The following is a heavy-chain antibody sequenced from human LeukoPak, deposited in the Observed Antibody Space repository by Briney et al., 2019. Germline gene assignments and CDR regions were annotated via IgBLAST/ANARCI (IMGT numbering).Heavy chain of an antibody. Sequence: SETLSLTCAVYGGSFSGYYWSWIRQPPGKGLEWIGEINHSGSTNYNPSLKSRVTISVDTSKNQFSLKLSSVTAADTAVYYCARDPIVVVPAARAATAGSKRFDYWGQGTLVTVSS. CDR2: INHSGST. V-gene: IGHV4-34*01. CDR1: GGSFSGYY. J-gene: IGHJ4*02. CDR3: ARDPIVVVPAARAATAGSKRFDY. D-gene: IGHD2-2*01.